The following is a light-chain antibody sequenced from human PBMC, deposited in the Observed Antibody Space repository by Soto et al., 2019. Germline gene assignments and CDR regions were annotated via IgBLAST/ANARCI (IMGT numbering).Light chain of an antibody. V-gene: IGKV1-5*01. CDR1: QAISGW. CDR3: LQYKGYYRT. CDR2: DAS. Sequence: DIQMTQSPSTLSASVGDTVTITCRASQAISGWLAWYQQRPGKAPNLLIFDASTLESGVPSRFSGSGSGTTFTLTISSLQSDDFETYYCLQYKGYYRTLGQGTKVDIK. J-gene: IGKJ1*01.